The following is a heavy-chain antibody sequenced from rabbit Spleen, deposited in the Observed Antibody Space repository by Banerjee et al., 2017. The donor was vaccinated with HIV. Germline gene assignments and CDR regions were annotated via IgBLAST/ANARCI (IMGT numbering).Heavy chain of an antibody. Sequence: QEQLVESGGGLVQPEGSLTLTCTASGFSFSNKAVMCWVRQAPGKGLEWIACINAVTGKAVYASWAKGRFTFSKTSSTTVTLQVTSLTAADRATYFCARDLVGVIGWNFYLWGQGTLVTVS. V-gene: IGHV1S45*01. CDR1: GFSFSNKAV. D-gene: IGHD2-1*01. J-gene: IGHJ4*01. CDR3: ARDLVGVIGWNFYL. CDR2: INAVTGKA.